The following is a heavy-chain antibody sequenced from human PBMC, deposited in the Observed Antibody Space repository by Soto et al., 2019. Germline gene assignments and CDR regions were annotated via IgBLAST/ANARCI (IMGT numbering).Heavy chain of an antibody. CDR2: IYWNDDR. CDR3: THSGRDYCSESAY. J-gene: IGHJ4*02. D-gene: IGHD3-10*01. CDR1: GFSLSNSGLG. Sequence: QITLKASGPTLVKPTQTLTLTCTFSGFSLSNSGLGVGWIRQPQGKALEWLAVIYWNDDRRYSPSLKSRLTITNDPSKNQAVLKMTNMDPVDTATYYCTHSGRDYCSESAYWGQGTLVTVSS. V-gene: IGHV2-5*01.